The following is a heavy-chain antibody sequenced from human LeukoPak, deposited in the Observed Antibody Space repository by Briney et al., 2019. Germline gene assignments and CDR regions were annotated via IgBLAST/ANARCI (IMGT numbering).Heavy chain of an antibody. J-gene: IGHJ4*02. D-gene: IGHD3-22*01. Sequence: SETLSLTCPVSGYSISSGYYWGWIRQPPGKGLEWIGSIYHSGSTYYNPSLKSRVTISVDTSKNQFSLKLTSVTAADTAVYYCAREYYGSSGYYNDYWGQGALVTVSS. CDR2: IYHSGST. CDR3: AREYYGSSGYYNDY. V-gene: IGHV4-38-2*02. CDR1: GYSISSGYY.